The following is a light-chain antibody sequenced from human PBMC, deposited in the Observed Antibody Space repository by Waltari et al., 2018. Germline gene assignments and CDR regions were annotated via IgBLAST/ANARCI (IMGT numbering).Light chain of an antibody. CDR2: DVS. CDR1: SSDVGGYKY. CDR3: NSYTSSSIHEVV. V-gene: IGLV2-14*03. Sequence: QSALTQPASVSGSPGQSITIPCTGTSSDVGGYKYVSWYQQHPGKAPKLMIYDVSNRPSGVSNRFSGSKSGNTASLTISGLQAEDEADYYCNSYTSSSIHEVVFGGGTKLTVL. J-gene: IGLJ2*01.